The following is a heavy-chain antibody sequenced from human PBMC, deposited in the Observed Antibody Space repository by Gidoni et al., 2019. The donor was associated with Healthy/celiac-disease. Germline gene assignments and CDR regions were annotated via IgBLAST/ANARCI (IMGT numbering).Heavy chain of an antibody. J-gene: IGHJ6*03. Sequence: QVQLQQSGPGLVKPSQTLSLTCAISGDSVSSNSAAWNWIRQSPSRGLEWLGRTYYRSKWYNDYAVSVKSRITINPDTAKNQFSLQMNSVTTEDTAVYYCARAIAVADDYYYYYMDVRGKGTTVTVSS. CDR2: TYYRSKWYN. CDR3: ARAIAVADDYYYYYMDV. D-gene: IGHD6-19*01. CDR1: GDSVSSNSAA. V-gene: IGHV6-1*01.